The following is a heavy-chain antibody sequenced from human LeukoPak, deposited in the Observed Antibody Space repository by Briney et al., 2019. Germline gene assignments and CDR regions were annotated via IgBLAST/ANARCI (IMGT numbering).Heavy chain of an antibody. J-gene: IGHJ4*02. CDR3: AKVIYSSGRYFDY. Sequence: QPGGSLRLSCTASGFNFSSYWMHWVRQAPGKGLVWVSRINSDGSSTSYADSVKGRFTISRDNAKNTLYLQMNSLRAEDTAVYYCAKVIYSSGRYFDYWGQGTLVTVSS. CDR2: INSDGSST. CDR1: GFNFSSYW. V-gene: IGHV3-74*01. D-gene: IGHD6-19*01.